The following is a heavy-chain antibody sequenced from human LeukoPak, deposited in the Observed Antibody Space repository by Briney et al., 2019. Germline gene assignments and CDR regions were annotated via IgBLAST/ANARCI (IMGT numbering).Heavy chain of an antibody. D-gene: IGHD6-13*01. CDR2: IIPIFGTA. V-gene: IGHV1-69*05. CDR1: GGTFSSYA. Sequence: SVKGSCKASGGTFSSYAISWVRQAPGQGLEWMGRIIPIFGTANYAQKFQGRVTTTTDESTSTAYMELSSLRCEDTAVYYCARSSSWYENWFDPWGQGTLVTVSS. CDR3: ARSSSWYENWFDP. J-gene: IGHJ5*02.